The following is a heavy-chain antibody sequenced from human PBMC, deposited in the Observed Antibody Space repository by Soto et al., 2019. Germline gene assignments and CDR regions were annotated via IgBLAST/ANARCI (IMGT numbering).Heavy chain of an antibody. CDR2: ISGSGGST. V-gene: IGHV3-23*01. CDR1: GFTFSSYA. CDR3: AKDLRDYYMDV. J-gene: IGHJ6*03. Sequence: GGSLRLSCAASGFTFSSYAMSWVRQAPGKGLEWVSAISGSGGSTYYADSAKGRFTISRDNSKNTLYLQMNSLRVDDTAVYYCAKDLRDYYMDVWGKGTTVTVSS.